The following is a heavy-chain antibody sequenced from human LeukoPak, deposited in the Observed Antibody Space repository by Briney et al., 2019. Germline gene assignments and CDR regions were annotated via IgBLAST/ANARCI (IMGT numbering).Heavy chain of an antibody. Sequence: ASVKVSCKASGYTFTSNAMHWVRQAPGQGLEWIGWINPNSGGTNYAQKFQGWVTMTRDTSISTAYMELSRLRSDDTAVYYCARDMVRGVTFRKGVNYGMDVWGQGTTVTVSS. V-gene: IGHV1-2*04. CDR1: GYTFTSNA. D-gene: IGHD3-10*01. J-gene: IGHJ6*02. CDR2: INPNSGGT. CDR3: ARDMVRGVTFRKGVNYGMDV.